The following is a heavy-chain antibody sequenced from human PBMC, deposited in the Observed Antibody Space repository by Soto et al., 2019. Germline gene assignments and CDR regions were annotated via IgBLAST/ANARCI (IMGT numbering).Heavy chain of an antibody. Sequence: ASVKVSCKASGYTFTSYGISWVRQAPGQGLEWMGWISAYNGNTNYAQKLQGRVTMTTDTSTSTAYMELRSLRSDDTAVYYCARGWSPYGDYGKMHLDYWGQGTLVTVSS. V-gene: IGHV1-18*01. D-gene: IGHD4-17*01. CDR3: ARGWSPYGDYGKMHLDY. CDR1: GYTFTSYG. J-gene: IGHJ4*02. CDR2: ISAYNGNT.